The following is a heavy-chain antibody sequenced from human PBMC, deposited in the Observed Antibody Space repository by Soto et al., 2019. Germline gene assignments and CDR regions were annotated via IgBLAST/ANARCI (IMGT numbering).Heavy chain of an antibody. CDR1: GFTFSKYA. J-gene: IGHJ4*02. Sequence: LRLSCAASGFTFSKYAMYWVRQAPGRGPEWVAVVSFDGNNRFHADSVRGRFTISRDNSKSTLFLQMDSLRVEDTAVYYCVKSFFYDSSGYHYGLFDHWGQGALVTVSS. V-gene: IGHV3-30*18. CDR3: VKSFFYDSSGYHYGLFDH. D-gene: IGHD3-22*01. CDR2: VSFDGNNR.